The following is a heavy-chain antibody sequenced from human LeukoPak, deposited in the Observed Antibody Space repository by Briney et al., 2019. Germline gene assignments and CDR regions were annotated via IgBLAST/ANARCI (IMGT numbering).Heavy chain of an antibody. Sequence: GGSLRLSCAASGFTFSSYDMRWVRQATGKGLEWVSAIGTAGDTYYPGSVKGRFTISRENAKNSLYLQMNSLRAGDTAVYYCARVSVTSGAFDIWGQGTMVTVSS. D-gene: IGHD3-10*01. V-gene: IGHV3-13*01. J-gene: IGHJ3*02. CDR2: IGTAGDT. CDR3: ARVSVTSGAFDI. CDR1: GFTFSSYD.